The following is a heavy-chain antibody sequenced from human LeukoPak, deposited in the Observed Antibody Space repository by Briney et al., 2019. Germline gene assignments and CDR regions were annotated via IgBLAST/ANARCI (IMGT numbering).Heavy chain of an antibody. CDR3: AGDLKAGTFANAFDI. Sequence: SVKVSCKASGGTFSSYAISWVRQAPGQGLEWMGGIIPIFGTANYAQKFQGRVTITADESTSTAYMELSSLRSEDTAVYYCAGDLKAGTFANAFDIWGQGTMVTVSS. CDR1: GGTFSSYA. J-gene: IGHJ3*02. CDR2: IIPIFGTA. V-gene: IGHV1-69*13. D-gene: IGHD6-19*01.